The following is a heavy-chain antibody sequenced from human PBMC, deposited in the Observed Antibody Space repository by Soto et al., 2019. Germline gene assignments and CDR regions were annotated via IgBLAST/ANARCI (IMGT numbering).Heavy chain of an antibody. Sequence: VAVTSANDGTKFYTDSVKGRFTVSRDNSKNTLYLQMNSLRVEDTAVYYCAREVVTTEWYFDNWGQGILVIVSS. J-gene: IGHJ4*02. CDR3: AREVVTTEWYFDN. D-gene: IGHD1-1*01. CDR2: TSANDGTK. V-gene: IGHV3-30*10.